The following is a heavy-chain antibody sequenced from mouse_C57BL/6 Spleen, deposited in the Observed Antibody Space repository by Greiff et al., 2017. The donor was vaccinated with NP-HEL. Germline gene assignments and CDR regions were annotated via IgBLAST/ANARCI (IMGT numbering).Heavy chain of an antibody. CDR2: INPNNGGT. CDR3: ARSHYGSSYDYFDY. CDR1: GYTFTDYN. V-gene: IGHV1-18*01. Sequence: EVQLQQSGPELVKPGASVKIPCKASGYTFTDYNMDWVKQSHGKSLEWIGDINPNNGGTIYNQKFKGKATLTVDKSSSTAYMELRSLTSEDTAVYYCARSHYGSSYDYFDYWGQGTTLTVSS. D-gene: IGHD1-1*01. J-gene: IGHJ2*01.